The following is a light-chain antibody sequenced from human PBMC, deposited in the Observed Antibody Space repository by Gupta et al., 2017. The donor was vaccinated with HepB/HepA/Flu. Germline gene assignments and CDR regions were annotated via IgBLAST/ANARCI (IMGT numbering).Light chain of an antibody. CDR1: VLAKKY. CDR3: YSAADNNRGWV. V-gene: IGLV3-27*01. J-gene: IGLJ3*02. CDR2: NDS. Sequence: SSELTQPSSVSVSPGQTARITCSGDVLAKKYARWFQQKPGQAPVLLIYNDSERPSGIPERFSGSSSGTTVTLTTSGAQVEDEADYYCYSAADNNRGWVFGGGTKLTVL.